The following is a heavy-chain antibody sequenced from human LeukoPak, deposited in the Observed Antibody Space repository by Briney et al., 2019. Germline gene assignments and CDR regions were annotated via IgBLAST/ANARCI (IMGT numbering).Heavy chain of an antibody. J-gene: IGHJ3*02. Sequence: GGSLRLSCAASGFTFSSYAMSWVRQAPGKGLEWVSTISGSGGTTYYADSVKGRFTISRDNSKNTLHLQMTSLRAEDTAVYYCAKDRNYDFTVDAFDIWGQGTMVTVSS. D-gene: IGHD3-3*01. V-gene: IGHV3-23*01. CDR1: GFTFSSYA. CDR2: ISGSGGTT. CDR3: AKDRNYDFTVDAFDI.